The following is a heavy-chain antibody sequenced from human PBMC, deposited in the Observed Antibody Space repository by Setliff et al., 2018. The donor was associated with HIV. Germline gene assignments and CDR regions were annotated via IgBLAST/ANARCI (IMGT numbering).Heavy chain of an antibody. CDR1: GGSISSFSYY. J-gene: IGHJ4*02. CDR3: TRRFEKWLAFDY. Sequence: SETLSLTCTVSGGSISSFSYYWAWLRQSPGKGLEWIGNVYHSGGTDYNPYLRSRVTISVDTSTNQFTLNLAAVTAAYTAVYYCTRRFEKWLAFDYWGQGTLVTVSS. CDR2: VYHSGGT. D-gene: IGHD6-19*01. V-gene: IGHV4-39*01.